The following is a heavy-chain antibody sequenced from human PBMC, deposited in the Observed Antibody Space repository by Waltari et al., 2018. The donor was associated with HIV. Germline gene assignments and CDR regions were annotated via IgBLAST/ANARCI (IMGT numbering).Heavy chain of an antibody. Sequence: QVQLVQSGAEVKRPGASVKISCKTSGFTFIAHHVHWVRQAPGQGLQWLGQINPFNGDTKYSQNFQGRISMTRDTSTNTAYMELNSLTSADTAVYYCTRAAGRYGSGSSRNWFDPWGQGTQVSISS. D-gene: IGHD3-10*01. CDR2: INPFNGDT. J-gene: IGHJ5*02. CDR3: TRAAGRYGSGSSRNWFDP. CDR1: GFTFIAHH. V-gene: IGHV1-2*06.